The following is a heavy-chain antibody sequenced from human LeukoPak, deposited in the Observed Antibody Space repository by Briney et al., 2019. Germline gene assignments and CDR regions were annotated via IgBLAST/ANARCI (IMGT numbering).Heavy chain of an antibody. CDR2: IYYSGST. V-gene: IGHV4-31*03. CDR3: ARDLRAVGFDY. J-gene: IGHJ4*02. Sequence: PSETLSLTCTVSGGSISNGGYYWSWIRQHPGKGLEWIGYIYYSGSTYYHPSLKSRVTISVDTSKNQFSLKLSSVAAADTAVYYCARDLRAVGFDYWGQGTLVTVSS. CDR1: GGSISNGGYY. D-gene: IGHD6-19*01.